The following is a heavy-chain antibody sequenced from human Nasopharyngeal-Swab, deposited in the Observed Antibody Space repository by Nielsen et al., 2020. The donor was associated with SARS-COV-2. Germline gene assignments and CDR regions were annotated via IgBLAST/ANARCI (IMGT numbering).Heavy chain of an antibody. J-gene: IGHJ4*02. Sequence: GGSLRLSCAASGFNFPTYGMHWVRQAPGKGLEWVAVVAYDGSNRYYAEAVKGRFTISRDNSNKRLYLELNSLRAEDTAVYFCARDAGYGSGWHLEWFFDLWGQGTPVTVSS. CDR2: VAYDGSNR. CDR1: GFNFPTYG. D-gene: IGHD6-19*01. CDR3: ARDAGYGSGWHLEWFFDL. V-gene: IGHV3-30*03.